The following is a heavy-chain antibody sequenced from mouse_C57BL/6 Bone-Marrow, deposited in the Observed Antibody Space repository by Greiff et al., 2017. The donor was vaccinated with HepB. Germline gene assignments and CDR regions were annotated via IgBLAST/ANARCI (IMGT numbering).Heavy chain of an antibody. CDR3: ARAPLTTVVARYFDV. D-gene: IGHD1-1*01. V-gene: IGHV3-1*01. CDR2: ISYSGST. CDR1: GYSITSGYD. Sequence: EVQGVESGPGMVKPSQSLSLTCTVTGYSITSGYDWHWIRHFPGNKLEWMGYISYSGSTNYNPSLKSRISITHDTSKNHFFLKLNSVTTEDTATYYCARAPLTTVVARYFDVWGTGTTVTVSS. J-gene: IGHJ1*03.